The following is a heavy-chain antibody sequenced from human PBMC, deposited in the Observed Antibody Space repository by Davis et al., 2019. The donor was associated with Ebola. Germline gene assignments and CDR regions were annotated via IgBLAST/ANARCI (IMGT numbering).Heavy chain of an antibody. J-gene: IGHJ5*02. V-gene: IGHV1-8*02. D-gene: IGHD1-7*01. CDR1: GYSFINYG. CDR2: MNPNSGHT. Sequence: ASVKVSCKTSGYSFINYGISWVRQAPGQGLEWMGWMNPNSGHTGYAQKFQGRVTLTRDTSTSTAHMELSSLRSDDTAVYYCARAPAGSNWNYGGNWFDPWGQGTLVSVSS. CDR3: ARAPAGSNWNYGGNWFDP.